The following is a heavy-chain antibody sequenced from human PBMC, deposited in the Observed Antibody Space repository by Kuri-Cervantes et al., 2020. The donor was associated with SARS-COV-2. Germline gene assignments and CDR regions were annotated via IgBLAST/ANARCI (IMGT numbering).Heavy chain of an antibody. V-gene: IGHV3-30*03. CDR3: ARAFGGSYFNWFDP. CDR1: GFTFSSYS. D-gene: IGHD1-26*01. Sequence: LSLTCAASGFTFSSYSMNWVRQAPGKGLEWVAVISYDGSNKYYADSVKGRFTISRDNSRNTLYLQMNSLRAEDTAVYYCARAFGGSYFNWFDPWGQGTLVTVSS. J-gene: IGHJ5*02. CDR2: ISYDGSNK.